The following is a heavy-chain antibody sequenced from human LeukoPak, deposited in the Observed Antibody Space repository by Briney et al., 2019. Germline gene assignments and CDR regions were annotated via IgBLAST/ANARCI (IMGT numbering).Heavy chain of an antibody. Sequence: ASVKVSCKASGYSFTTYYMHWVRQAPEQGLEWMGWINPNSGGTNYAQKFQGWVTMTRDTSISTAYMELSRLRSDDTAVYYCAREKVAPGGYYYGMDVWGQGTTVTVSS. CDR1: GYSFTTYY. J-gene: IGHJ6*02. V-gene: IGHV1-2*04. CDR3: AREKVAPGGYYYGMDV. D-gene: IGHD5-12*01. CDR2: INPNSGGT.